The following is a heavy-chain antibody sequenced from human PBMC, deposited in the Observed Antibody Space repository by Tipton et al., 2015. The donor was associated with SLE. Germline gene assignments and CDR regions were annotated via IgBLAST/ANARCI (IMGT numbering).Heavy chain of an antibody. D-gene: IGHD3-10*01. J-gene: IGHJ1*01. CDR3: ARVRGRGYFQH. CDR1: GGSISSYY. V-gene: IGHV4-59*01. Sequence: TLSLTCTVSGGSISSYYWSWIRQPPGKGLEWIGYIYYSRSTNYNPSLKSRVTISVDTSKNQFSLKLSSVTAADTAVYYCARVRGRGYFQHWGQGTLVTVSS. CDR2: IYYSRST.